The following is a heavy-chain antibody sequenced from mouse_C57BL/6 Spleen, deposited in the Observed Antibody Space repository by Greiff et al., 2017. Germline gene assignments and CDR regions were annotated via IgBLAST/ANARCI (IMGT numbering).Heavy chain of an antibody. V-gene: IGHV5-17*01. CDR3: ARPPGITTVGEMDY. D-gene: IGHD1-1*01. J-gene: IGHJ4*01. CDR1: GFTFSDYG. CDR2: ISSGSSTI. Sequence: DVMLVESGGGLVKPGGSLKLSCAASGFTFSDYGMHWVRQAPEKGLEWVAYISSGSSTIYYADTVKGRFTISRDNAKNTLFLQMTSLRSEDTAMYYCARPPGITTVGEMDYWGQGTSVTVSS.